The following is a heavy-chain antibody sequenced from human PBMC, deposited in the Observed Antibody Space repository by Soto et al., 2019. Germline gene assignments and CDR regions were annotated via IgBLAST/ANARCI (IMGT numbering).Heavy chain of an antibody. Sequence: SETLSLTCTVSGGSISSGGYYWSWIRQHPGKGLEWIGYIYYSGSTYYNPSLKSRVTISVDTSKNQFSLKLSSVTAADTAVYYCARASNYYDSSAFNWFDPWGQGTRVTVSS. CDR1: GGSISSGGYY. J-gene: IGHJ5*02. D-gene: IGHD3-22*01. CDR3: ARASNYYDSSAFNWFDP. V-gene: IGHV4-31*03. CDR2: IYYSGST.